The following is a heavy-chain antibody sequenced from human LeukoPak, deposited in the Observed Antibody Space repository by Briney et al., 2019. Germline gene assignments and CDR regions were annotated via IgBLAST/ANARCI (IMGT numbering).Heavy chain of an antibody. J-gene: IGHJ4*02. CDR2: INGDGSGT. D-gene: IGHD1-1*01. Sequence: QSGGSLRLSCAASGFTFSGYWMQWVRQAPGKGLVWVSRINGDGSGTSYADSVKGRFTISRDNAENTLYLQMNSLRADDTAVYYCARVGGNWFSDCWGQGTLVTVSS. V-gene: IGHV3-74*01. CDR1: GFTFSGYW. CDR3: ARVGGNWFSDC.